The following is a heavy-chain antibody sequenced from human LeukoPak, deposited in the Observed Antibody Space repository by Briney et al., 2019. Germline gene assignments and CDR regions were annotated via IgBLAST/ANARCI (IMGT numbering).Heavy chain of an antibody. D-gene: IGHD3-22*01. J-gene: IGHJ4*02. Sequence: RPSQTLSLTCTVSGGSISIGSYCWSWIRQPAGKGLEWIGRIYTSGSTNYNPSLKSRVTISVDTSKNQFSLKLSSVTAADTAVYYCASFPYYYDSSGYYYWGQGTLVTVSS. CDR3: ASFPYYYDSSGYYY. CDR1: GGSISIGSYC. CDR2: IYTSGST. V-gene: IGHV4-61*02.